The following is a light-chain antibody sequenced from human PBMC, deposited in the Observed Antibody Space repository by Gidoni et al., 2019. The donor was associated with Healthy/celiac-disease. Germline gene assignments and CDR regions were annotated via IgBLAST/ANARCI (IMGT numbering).Light chain of an antibody. Sequence: DIVMTQSPATLSVSPGERATRSCRASQSVSSNLAWYRQKPGQAPRLLIYGASTRATGIPARFSGSGSGTEFTLTISSLQSEDFADYYCQQYNNWPWTFGQGIKVEIK. CDR3: QQYNNWPWT. CDR1: QSVSSN. V-gene: IGKV3-15*01. J-gene: IGKJ1*01. CDR2: GAS.